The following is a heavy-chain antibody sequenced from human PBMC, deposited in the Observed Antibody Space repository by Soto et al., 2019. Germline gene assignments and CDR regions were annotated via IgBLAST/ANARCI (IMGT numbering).Heavy chain of an antibody. J-gene: IGHJ4*02. Sequence: QVLLQESGPGLVQPSGTLSLSCVVSGGSIGSNYYWGWVRQSPGKGMEWLGDMSHIGSVNYNPSLNSRVTILMDQSQNQFSLQLNTGTAAETDGYYCARSSGWYAIEYWGQGTLVIVSS. CDR2: MSHIGSV. D-gene: IGHD6-19*01. V-gene: IGHV4-4*02. CDR3: ARSSGWYAIEY. CDR1: GGSIGSNYY.